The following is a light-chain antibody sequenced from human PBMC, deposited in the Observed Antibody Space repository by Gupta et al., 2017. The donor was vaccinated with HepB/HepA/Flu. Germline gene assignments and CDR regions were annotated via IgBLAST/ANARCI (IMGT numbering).Light chain of an antibody. CDR2: DIS. J-gene: IGKJ1*01. CDR3: EQHHHSHPKVT. CDR1: ENVHKK. Sequence: EILLTQSPSTLSLSLGERATLSCRASENVHKKLSWYQKKPGQAPGPLIYDISTRANGVGATCRGSGGGTENNLTITSSESDEWEVYYCEQHHHSHPKVTFGQGTKVEI. V-gene: IGKV3-15*01.